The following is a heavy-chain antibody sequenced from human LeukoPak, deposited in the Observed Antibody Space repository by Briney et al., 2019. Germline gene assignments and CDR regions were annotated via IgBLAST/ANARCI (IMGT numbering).Heavy chain of an antibody. J-gene: IGHJ6*02. CDR2: ISSSSSTI. V-gene: IGHV3-48*02. Sequence: GGSLRLSCAASGFTFSGYAMNWVRQAPGKGLEWVSYISSSSSTIYYADSVKGRFTISRDNAKNSLYLQMNSLRDEDTAVYYCAREVLFGVVIYYYYYYGMDVWGQGTTVTVSS. D-gene: IGHD3-3*01. CDR1: GFTFSGYA. CDR3: AREVLFGVVIYYYYYYGMDV.